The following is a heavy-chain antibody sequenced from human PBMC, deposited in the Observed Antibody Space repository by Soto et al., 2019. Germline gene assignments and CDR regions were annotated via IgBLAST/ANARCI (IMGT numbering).Heavy chain of an antibody. D-gene: IGHD3-22*01. CDR1: GFTVSSNY. Sequence: GVLRLSCAASGFTVSSNYMSWVRQAPGKGLEWVSVIYSGGSTYYADSVKGRFTISRDNSKNTLYLQMNSLRAEDTAVYYCVIVRVVSGYPAYFQHWGQGTL. CDR3: VIVRVVSGYPAYFQH. J-gene: IGHJ1*01. V-gene: IGHV3-53*01. CDR2: IYSGGST.